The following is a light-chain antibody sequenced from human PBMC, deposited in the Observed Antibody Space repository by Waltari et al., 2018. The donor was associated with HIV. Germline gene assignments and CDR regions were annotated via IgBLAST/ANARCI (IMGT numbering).Light chain of an antibody. CDR2: END. CDR3: GSWDGSLNSDDVI. CDR1: SSNIGNNY. Sequence: QSMLTQPPSVSAAPGQKVTISCSGSSSNIGNNYVSWYQQLPGTPPKLLIFENDKRPSGIPDRFSGSKTATSATLAITGLQTGDEADYYCGSWDGSLNSDDVIFGGGTKVTVL. V-gene: IGLV1-51*02. J-gene: IGLJ2*01.